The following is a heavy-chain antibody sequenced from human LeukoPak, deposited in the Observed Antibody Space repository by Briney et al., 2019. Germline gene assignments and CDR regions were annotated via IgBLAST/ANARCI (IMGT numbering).Heavy chain of an antibody. Sequence: GGSLRLSCAASGFTVSSNYMTWVRKAPGKGLEWASVIYSGGNTYYADSVKGRFSISRDNSKNTVYLQMNSLRAEDTAVYYCARLVTGTTVINSGWFDPWGQGTLVTVSS. CDR2: IYSGGNT. V-gene: IGHV3-66*04. J-gene: IGHJ5*02. D-gene: IGHD4-23*01. CDR3: ARLVTGTTVINSGWFDP. CDR1: GFTVSSNY.